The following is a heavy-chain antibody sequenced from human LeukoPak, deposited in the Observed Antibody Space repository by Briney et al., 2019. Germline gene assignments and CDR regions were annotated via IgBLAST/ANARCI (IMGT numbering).Heavy chain of an antibody. D-gene: IGHD4-17*01. CDR2: VTASGVDT. J-gene: IGHJ4*02. V-gene: IGHV3-23*01. CDR3: AKSDYGYYFDY. CDR1: GFTFSTYA. Sequence: GGSLRLSCAASGFTFSTYAMNWVRQAPGKGLEWVSAVTASGVDTFYADSVKGRFNVSRDNSKNTLYLHMNSLRAEDTAVYYCAKSDYGYYFDYWGQGILVTVSS.